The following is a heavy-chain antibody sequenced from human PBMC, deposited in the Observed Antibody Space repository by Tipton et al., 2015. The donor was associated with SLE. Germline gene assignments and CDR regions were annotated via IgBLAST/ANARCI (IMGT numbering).Heavy chain of an antibody. V-gene: IGHV3-48*04. Sequence: SLRLSCADSGFTLLFYALYWVRQAPGKGLAWVSTISRSGETTYYADSVKGRFTISRDNAKNSLYLQMNSLRAEDTAVYYCAREGEPRPSGIDYWGQGTRVTVSS. CDR2: ISRSGETT. CDR3: AREGEPRPSGIDY. D-gene: IGHD3-10*01. J-gene: IGHJ4*02. CDR1: GFTLLFYA.